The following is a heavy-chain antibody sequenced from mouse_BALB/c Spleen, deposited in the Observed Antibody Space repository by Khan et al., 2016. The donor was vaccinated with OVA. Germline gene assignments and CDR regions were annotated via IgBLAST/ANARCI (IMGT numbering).Heavy chain of an antibody. V-gene: IGHV9-3-1*01. D-gene: IGHD2-10*01. Sequence: QIQLVQSGPELKKPGETVKISCKASGYTFTNDGMNWVKQAPGKGLKWMGWINTYTGEPTYADDFKGRFAFSLETSASTAYLQINNLKNEDTATYICASPPYFSYVLVYWGQGTSVTVSS. J-gene: IGHJ4*01. CDR2: INTYTGEP. CDR1: GYTFTNDG. CDR3: ASPPYFSYVLVY.